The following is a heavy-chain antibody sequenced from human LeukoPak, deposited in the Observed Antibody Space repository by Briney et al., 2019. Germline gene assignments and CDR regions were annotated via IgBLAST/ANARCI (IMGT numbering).Heavy chain of an antibody. CDR2: IGDRGSDT. Sequence: GGSLRLSCAASGFTFNIYVMTWVRQAPGKGLEWVSAIGDRGSDTYYADPVKGRFTISRDNSKNTLYLQMNSLRAEDTAVYYCARSRPDYYYGMDVWGQGTTVTVSS. D-gene: IGHD1-14*01. CDR3: ARSRPDYYYGMDV. CDR1: GFTFNIYV. V-gene: IGHV3-23*01. J-gene: IGHJ6*02.